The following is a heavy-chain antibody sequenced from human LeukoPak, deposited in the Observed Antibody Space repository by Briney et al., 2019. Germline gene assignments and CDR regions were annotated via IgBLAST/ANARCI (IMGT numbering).Heavy chain of an antibody. CDR2: ISAYKCNT. D-gene: IGHD1-26*01. CDR1: GYTFTSYV. CDR3: ARVRYSGSYFDH. V-gene: IGHV1-18*01. Sequence: ASVKVSCKASGYTFTSYVISWVRQAPGQGREWMGWISAYKCNTNYAQKRQGRVTMTTATSTSTAYMELRSLRSDDTAVYYCARVRYSGSYFDHWGQGTLVTVSS. J-gene: IGHJ4*02.